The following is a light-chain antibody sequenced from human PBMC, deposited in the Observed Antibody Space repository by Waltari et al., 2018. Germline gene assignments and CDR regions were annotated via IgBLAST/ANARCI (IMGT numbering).Light chain of an antibody. Sequence: SHELIQPSSVSVSPGQTAKITCSGDILAKKSVRWFQQKPGQAPLLLIYKNIERPSGIPGRFSGASSGTTVTLAISGAQVEDEADYYCFSAADNIGIFGGGTKLTVL. CDR1: ILAKKS. J-gene: IGLJ2*01. CDR3: FSAADNIGI. CDR2: KNI. V-gene: IGLV3-27*01.